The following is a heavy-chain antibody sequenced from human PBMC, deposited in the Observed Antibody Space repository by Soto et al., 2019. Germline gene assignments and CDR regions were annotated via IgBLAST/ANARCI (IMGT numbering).Heavy chain of an antibody. CDR2: IIPIFGTA. D-gene: IGHD2-2*03. V-gene: IGHV1-69*13. J-gene: IGHJ6*02. Sequence: ASVKVSCKASGGTFSSYAISWVRQAPGQGLEWMGGIIPIFGTANYAQKFQGRVTITADESTSTAYMELSSLRSEDTAVYYCARKSGYCSSTSCYEYYYYGMDVWGQGTTVTVSS. CDR3: ARKSGYCSSTSCYEYYYYGMDV. CDR1: GGTFSSYA.